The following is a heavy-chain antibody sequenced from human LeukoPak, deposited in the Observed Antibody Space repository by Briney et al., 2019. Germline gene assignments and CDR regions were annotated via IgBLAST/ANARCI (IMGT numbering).Heavy chain of an antibody. Sequence: PSETLSLTCSVSGGSFTSSTSYWGWIRQPPGQGLEYIGSIYSSGSTYYKSPLRSRVTISIDMSKNQFSLKLTSVTAADTAVYYCVRAGSARNYGSGTWFDPWGQGTLVTVSS. CDR1: GGSFTSSTSY. CDR2: IYSSGST. CDR3: VRAGSARNYGSGTWFDP. J-gene: IGHJ5*02. V-gene: IGHV4-39*07. D-gene: IGHD3-10*01.